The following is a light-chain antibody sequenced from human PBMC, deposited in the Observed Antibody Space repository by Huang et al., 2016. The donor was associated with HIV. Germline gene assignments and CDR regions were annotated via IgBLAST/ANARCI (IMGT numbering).Light chain of an antibody. CDR3: QQYNSWPPMYT. CDR1: QSVNSN. CDR2: GAS. V-gene: IGKV3-15*01. Sequence: EIVMTQSPATLSVSPGERVTLSCRASQSVNSNLAWYQQKPGQAPRPLIHGASTRATGIPARFSGSGSGTEFTLTINSLQSEDFAVDYCQQYNSWPPMYTFGQGTKLEIK. J-gene: IGKJ2*01.